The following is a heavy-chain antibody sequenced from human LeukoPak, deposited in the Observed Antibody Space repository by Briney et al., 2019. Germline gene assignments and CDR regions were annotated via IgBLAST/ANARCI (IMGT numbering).Heavy chain of an antibody. CDR2: INHSGST. J-gene: IGHJ4*02. V-gene: IGHV4-34*01. CDR1: GASFGAYY. CDR3: ARRGRGYSYGTYYFDY. D-gene: IGHD5-18*01. Sequence: PSETLSLTCAVYGASFGAYYWSWIRHPPGKGLEWIGEINHSGSTNYNPSLKSRVTISVDTSKNQFSLKLSSVTAADTAVYYCARRGRGYSYGTYYFDYWGQGTLVTVSS.